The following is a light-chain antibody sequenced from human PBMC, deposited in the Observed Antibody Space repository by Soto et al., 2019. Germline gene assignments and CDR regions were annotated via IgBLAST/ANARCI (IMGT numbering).Light chain of an antibody. V-gene: IGLV2-14*01. CDR2: EVN. J-gene: IGLJ3*02. Sequence: QSALTQPASVSGSLGQSITISCTGSSSDVGGYNYVSWYQQHPGKAPKLMIYEVNNRPSGVSNRFSGSKSGNTASLTISGLQAEDEADYYCSSFPSSSTQVLGGGTKLTVL. CDR3: SSFPSSSTQV. CDR1: SSDVGGYNY.